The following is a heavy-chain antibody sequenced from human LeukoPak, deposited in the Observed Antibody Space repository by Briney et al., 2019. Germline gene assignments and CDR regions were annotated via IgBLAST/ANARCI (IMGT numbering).Heavy chain of an antibody. CDR2: ISSSGSTI. J-gene: IGHJ4*02. Sequence: GGSLRLSCAASGSTFGDYYMSWIRQAAGKGLEWVSYISSSGSTIYYADSVKGRFTISRDNAKNSLYLQMNSLRAEDTAVYYCARGGYYDSSGYYYFGYWGQGTLVTVSS. D-gene: IGHD3-22*01. CDR1: GSTFGDYY. V-gene: IGHV3-11*01. CDR3: ARGGYYDSSGYYYFGY.